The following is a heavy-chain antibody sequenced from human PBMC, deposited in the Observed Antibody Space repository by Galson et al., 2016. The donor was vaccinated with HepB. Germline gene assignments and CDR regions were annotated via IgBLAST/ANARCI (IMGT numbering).Heavy chain of an antibody. CDR2: VYTSGII. J-gene: IGHJ3*01. Sequence: TLSLTCTVSGGSMTSGPHYWNWIRQPAGKGLEWIGRVYTSGIINYNPALTTRVTLSLDTSENQFSLHLTSVTAADTAFYYCALGTTVFGVVVISTEAFDVWGQGTVVTVSS. CDR3: ALGTTVFGVVVISTEAFDV. V-gene: IGHV4-61*02. D-gene: IGHD3-3*01. CDR1: GGSMTSGPHY.